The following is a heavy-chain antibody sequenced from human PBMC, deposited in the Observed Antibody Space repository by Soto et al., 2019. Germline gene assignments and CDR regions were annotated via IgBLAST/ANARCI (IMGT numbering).Heavy chain of an antibody. CDR1: GGSISIGVYY. CDR3: ARIGNPDASLYFDY. Sequence: QVQLQESGPGLVKPSQTLSLTCTVSGGSISIGVYYWNWIRQHPGKGLEWIGYTYHTGSTYYNPSLESRVTISVDPSKNQFSLKLSSVTAADTAVYYCARIGNPDASLYFDYWGQGALGTVSS. J-gene: IGHJ4*02. CDR2: TYHTGST. V-gene: IGHV4-31*03.